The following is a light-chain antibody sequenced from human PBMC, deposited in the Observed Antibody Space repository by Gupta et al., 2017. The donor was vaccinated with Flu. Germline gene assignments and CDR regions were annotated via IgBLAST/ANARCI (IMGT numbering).Light chain of an antibody. CDR2: GAS. CDR1: QSVSSN. CDR3: QKYKNGPLT. J-gene: IGKJ4*01. V-gene: IGKV3-15*01. Sequence: EIVMTQSPATLSVSPGERATLSCRASQSVSSNLAWYQQKPGQAPRLLIYGASTRATGIPARFSGSGSGTEFTRTISSMKSEDFAVYSCQKYKNGPLTFGGGTKVEIK.